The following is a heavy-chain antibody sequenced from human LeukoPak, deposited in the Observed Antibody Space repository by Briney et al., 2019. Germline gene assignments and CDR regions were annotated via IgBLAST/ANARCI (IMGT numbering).Heavy chain of an antibody. V-gene: IGHV1-2*02. CDR2: INPNSGGT. D-gene: IGHD4-17*01. J-gene: IGHJ4*02. Sequence: GASVKVSCKASGYPFTGYYMHWVRQAPGQGLEWMGWINPNSGGTNFAQKFQGRVTMTRDTSISTAHMELSRLSSDDTAVYYCVRGGYGDYSTIDYWGQGTLVTVSS. CDR3: VRGGYGDYSTIDY. CDR1: GYPFTGYY.